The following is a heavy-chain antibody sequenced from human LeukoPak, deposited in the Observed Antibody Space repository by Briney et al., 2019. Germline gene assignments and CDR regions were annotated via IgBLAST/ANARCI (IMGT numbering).Heavy chain of an antibody. CDR1: GFTFSSYS. V-gene: IGHV3-21*01. J-gene: IGHJ4*02. Sequence: GGSLRLSCAASGFTFSSYSMNWVRQAPGKGLEWVSSISSGSSYIYYADSVKGRFTISRDNAKNSLYLQMNSLRAEDTAVYYYARVSSSSWFVDYWGQGTLVTVSS. D-gene: IGHD6-13*01. CDR2: ISSGSSYI. CDR3: ARVSSSSWFVDY.